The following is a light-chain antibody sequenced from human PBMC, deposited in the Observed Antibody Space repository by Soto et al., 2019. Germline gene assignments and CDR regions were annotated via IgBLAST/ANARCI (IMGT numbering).Light chain of an antibody. CDR1: QSVGTR. Sequence: IVLTQSPDTLSFSPGERATLSCRASQSVGTRLAWYQHKTGQAPSLLMSGASSRATGIPDRFSGSGSETDFTLTISRLEHEDFSLHYCQHYQVGQPIAFGRGTRLDIK. V-gene: IGKV3-20*01. CDR3: QHYQVGQPIA. CDR2: GAS. J-gene: IGKJ5*01.